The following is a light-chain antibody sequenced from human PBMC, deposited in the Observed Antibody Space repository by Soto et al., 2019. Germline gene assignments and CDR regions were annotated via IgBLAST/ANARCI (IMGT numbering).Light chain of an antibody. Sequence: IVLTQSPGTLSLSPGERATLSCRASQSVSSSSLAWYQQKPGQAPRLLIYGASNRATGIPDRFSGSGSGTDFTLTISRLEPEDFAVYYCQQYGSSGTFGQGTKVDIK. V-gene: IGKV3-20*01. CDR3: QQYGSSGT. CDR2: GAS. CDR1: QSVSSSS. J-gene: IGKJ1*01.